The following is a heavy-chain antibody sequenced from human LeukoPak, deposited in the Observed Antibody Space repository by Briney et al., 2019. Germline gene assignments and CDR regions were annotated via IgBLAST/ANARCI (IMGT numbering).Heavy chain of an antibody. CDR1: GYTFTSYY. J-gene: IGHJ4*02. V-gene: IGHV1-46*01. CDR2: INPSGGST. Sequence: ASVKVSCKASGYTFTSYYMHWVRQAPGQGLEWMGIINPSGGSTSYAQKFQGRVTMTRDTSTSTVYMELSSLRSEDTAVYYCARELRFYDSSAYYYPLGYWGQGTLVTVSS. CDR3: ARELRFYDSSAYYYPLGY. D-gene: IGHD3-22*01.